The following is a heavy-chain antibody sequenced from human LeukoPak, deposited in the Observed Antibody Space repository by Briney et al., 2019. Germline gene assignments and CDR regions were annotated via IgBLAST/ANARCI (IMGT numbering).Heavy chain of an antibody. J-gene: IGHJ6*03. CDR1: GFTFSSYG. V-gene: IGHV3-23*01. D-gene: IGHD3-10*01. CDR2: ISGSGGST. Sequence: PGGTLRLSCAASGFTFSSYGMSWVRQAPGKGLEWVSAISGSGGSTYYADSVKGRFTISRDNSKNTLYLQMNSLRAEDMAVYYCAKGGFGEFYYYYYMDVWGKGTTVTISS. CDR3: AKGGFGEFYYYYYMDV.